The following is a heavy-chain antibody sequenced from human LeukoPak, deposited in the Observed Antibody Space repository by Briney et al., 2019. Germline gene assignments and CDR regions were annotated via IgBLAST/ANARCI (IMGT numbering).Heavy chain of an antibody. CDR2: INHSGST. D-gene: IGHD5-12*01. CDR3: ASDDSQVRLAVATS. CDR1: GGSFSGYY. Sequence: PSETLSLTCAVYGGSFSGYYWSWIRQPPGKGLEWIGEINHSGSTNYNPSLKSRVTISVDTSKNQFSLKLSSVTAADTAVYYCASDDSQVRLAVATSWGQGTLVTVSS. J-gene: IGHJ4*02. V-gene: IGHV4-34*01.